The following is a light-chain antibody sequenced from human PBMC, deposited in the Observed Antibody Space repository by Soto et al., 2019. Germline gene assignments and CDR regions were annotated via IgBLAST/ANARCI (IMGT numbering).Light chain of an antibody. V-gene: IGKV3-20*01. Sequence: EIVLTQSPGTLSLSPGERATLSSRASQSVGSTYLAWYQQKPGQAPKLLIYGVSSRATGIPDRFSGSGSGTDFTLTISRLEPEDFAVYYCHQYGTSPLTFGPGTKVDI. CDR3: HQYGTSPLT. CDR2: GVS. CDR1: QSVGSTY. J-gene: IGKJ3*01.